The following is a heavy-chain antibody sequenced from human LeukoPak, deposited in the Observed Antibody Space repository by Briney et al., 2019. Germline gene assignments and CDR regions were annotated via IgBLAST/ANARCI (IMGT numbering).Heavy chain of an antibody. J-gene: IGHJ4*02. D-gene: IGHD3-22*01. V-gene: IGHV1-46*01. CDR1: GYTFTSYY. CDR2: INPSGGST. Sequence: ASVKVSCKASGYTFTSYYMHWVRQAPGQGLEWMGIINPSGGSTSYAQKFQGRVTMTRDTSTSTVYMELSSLRSEDTAVYYCARAYYYDSSGYCRYYFDYWGQGTLVTVSS. CDR3: ARAYYYDSSGYCRYYFDY.